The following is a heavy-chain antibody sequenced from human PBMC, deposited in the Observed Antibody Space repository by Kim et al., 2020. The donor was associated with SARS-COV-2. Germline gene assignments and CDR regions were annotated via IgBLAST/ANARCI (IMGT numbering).Heavy chain of an antibody. Sequence: ASVKVSCKASGYTFTSYAMHWVRQAPGQRLEWMGWINAGNGNTKYSQKFQGRVTITRDTSASTAYMELSSLRSEDTAVYYCARSYCGGDCYPVGWYFDLWGRGTLVTVSS. D-gene: IGHD2-21*02. CDR3: ARSYCGGDCYPVGWYFDL. CDR1: GYTFTSYA. J-gene: IGHJ2*01. V-gene: IGHV1-3*01. CDR2: INAGNGNT.